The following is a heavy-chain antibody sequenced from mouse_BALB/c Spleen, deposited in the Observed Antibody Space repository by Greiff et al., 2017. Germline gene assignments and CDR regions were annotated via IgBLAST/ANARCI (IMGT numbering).Heavy chain of an antibody. V-gene: IGHV2-9*02. D-gene: IGHD2-4*01. Sequence: VKVVESGPGLVAPSQSLSITCTVSGFSLTSYGVHWVRQPPGKGLEWLGVIWAGGSTNYNSALMSRLSISKDNSKSQVFLKMNSLQTDDTAMYYCARAGDYATFTYAMDYWGQGTSVTVSS. CDR3: ARAGDYATFTYAMDY. CDR2: IWAGGST. CDR1: GFSLTSYG. J-gene: IGHJ4*01.